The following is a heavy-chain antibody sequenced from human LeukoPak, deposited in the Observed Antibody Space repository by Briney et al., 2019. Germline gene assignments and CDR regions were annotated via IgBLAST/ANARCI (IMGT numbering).Heavy chain of an antibody. Sequence: GGSVKVSCKASGYTFTSYDINWGRHATGQGLWCVGWMKPNSGNTGYAQTFQGRVTMTRNTSISTAYMELSSLRSEDTAVYYCASPCSGGSCYGHDAFDIWGQGTMVTVSS. CDR3: ASPCSGGSCYGHDAFDI. J-gene: IGHJ3*02. V-gene: IGHV1-8*01. CDR1: GYTFTSYD. CDR2: MKPNSGNT. D-gene: IGHD2-15*01.